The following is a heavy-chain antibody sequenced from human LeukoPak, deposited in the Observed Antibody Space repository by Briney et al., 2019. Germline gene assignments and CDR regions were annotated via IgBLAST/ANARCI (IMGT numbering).Heavy chain of an antibody. D-gene: IGHD2-21*01. Sequence: GGSLRLSCAASGFTFSSYFLTWVRQAPGKGLEWVSVISGSGASTYYADSVKGRFTISRDSSKNTLYLQMNRLRAEDAAVYYCAKAPVTTCSGAYCYPFDYWGQGTLVTVSS. V-gene: IGHV3-23*01. J-gene: IGHJ4*02. CDR3: AKAPVTTCSGAYCYPFDY. CDR2: ISGSGAST. CDR1: GFTFSSYF.